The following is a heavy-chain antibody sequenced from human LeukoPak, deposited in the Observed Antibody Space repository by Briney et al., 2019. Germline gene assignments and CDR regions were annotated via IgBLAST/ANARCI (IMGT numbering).Heavy chain of an antibody. CDR3: ARELDYCGGDCYYDY. V-gene: IGHV3-33*01. Sequence: GGSLRLSCAASGFTFSGYGMHWVRQAPGKGLEWLALIWHDGSNENYADSVKGRFTISRDNSKNTLYLQMNSLRADDTAVYYCARELDYCGGDCYYDYWGQGTLVTVSS. CDR2: IWHDGSNE. J-gene: IGHJ4*02. D-gene: IGHD2-21*02. CDR1: GFTFSGYG.